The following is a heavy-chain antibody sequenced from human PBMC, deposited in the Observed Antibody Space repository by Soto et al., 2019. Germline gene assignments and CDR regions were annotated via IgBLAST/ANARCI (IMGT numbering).Heavy chain of an antibody. CDR1: GGTFSSYA. Sequence: QVQLVQSGAEVKKHGSSVKVSCKASGGTFSSYAISWVRQAPGQGLEWMGGIIPIFGTANYAQKFQGRVTTTADESTSTAYMALSSLRSEDTAVYSGARQRGGNDLPGEGWGQGTLVTVSS. CDR2: IIPIFGTA. J-gene: IGHJ4*02. CDR3: ARQRGGNDLPGEG. V-gene: IGHV1-69*01. D-gene: IGHD2-15*01.